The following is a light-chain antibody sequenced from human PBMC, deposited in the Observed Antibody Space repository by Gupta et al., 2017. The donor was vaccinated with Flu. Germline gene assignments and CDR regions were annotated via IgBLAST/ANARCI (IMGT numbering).Light chain of an antibody. CDR3: NAPGSTDFNQWV. J-gene: IGLJ3*02. CDR1: SLRNSY. V-gene: IGLV3-19*01. CDR2: EKN. Sequence: SSELTQDPAVSVALGQTVRITCQGDSLRNSYASWYQQKPGQAPVLGSYEKNIRPSGSPDRFSGSTSGNTADFTTTGAQAEDDADYDCNAPGSTDFNQWVFGGGTKLTVL.